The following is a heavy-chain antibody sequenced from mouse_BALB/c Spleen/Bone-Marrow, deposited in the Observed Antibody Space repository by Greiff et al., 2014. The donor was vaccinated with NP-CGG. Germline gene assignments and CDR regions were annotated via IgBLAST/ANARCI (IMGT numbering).Heavy chain of an antibody. Sequence: EVNVVESGGGLVQPGGSLKLSCAASGFDFSRYWMSWVRQAPGKGLEWIGGINPDSSTINYTPSLKDKFIISRDNAKNTLYLQMSKVRSEDTALYYCAKANWDVSGYFDVWGAGTTVTVSS. CDR3: AKANWDVSGYFDV. V-gene: IGHV4-1*02. CDR1: GFDFSRYW. D-gene: IGHD4-1*01. CDR2: INPDSSTI. J-gene: IGHJ1*01.